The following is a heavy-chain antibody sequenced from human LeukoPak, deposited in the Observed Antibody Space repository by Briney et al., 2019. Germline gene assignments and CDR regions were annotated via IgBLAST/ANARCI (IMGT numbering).Heavy chain of an antibody. CDR1: GGSFSGYY. D-gene: IGHD4-17*01. J-gene: IGHJ3*02. CDR3: AGINDYGDPTGAFDI. V-gene: IGHV4-34*01. CDR2: INHSGST. Sequence: SGTLSLTCAVYGGSFSGYYWTWIRQPPGKGLEWIGEINHSGSTNYNPSLKSRVTISVDTSKNQFSLKLSSVTAADTAVYYCAGINDYGDPTGAFDIWGQGTMVTVSS.